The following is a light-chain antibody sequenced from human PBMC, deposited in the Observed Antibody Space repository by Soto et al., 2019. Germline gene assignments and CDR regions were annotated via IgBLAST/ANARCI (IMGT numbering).Light chain of an antibody. CDR1: SNTVGTYNL. V-gene: IGLV2-23*02. Sequence: QSALTQPASVSGSPGQSITISCTGTSNTVGTYNLVSWYQQSPGKAPKLMIYEVTKRPSGVSNRFSGYKSGDTASLTISWLQAEDEADYYCCSNAGSTTWVFGGGTKLTVL. CDR2: EVT. J-gene: IGLJ3*02. CDR3: CSNAGSTTWV.